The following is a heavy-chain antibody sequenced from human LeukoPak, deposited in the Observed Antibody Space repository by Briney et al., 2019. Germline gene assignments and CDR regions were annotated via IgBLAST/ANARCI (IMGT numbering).Heavy chain of an antibody. CDR2: IKSKTDGGTT. V-gene: IGHV3-15*01. CDR3: TTAYCSSTSCSH. J-gene: IGHJ4*02. CDR1: GFTFSNAW. D-gene: IGHD2-2*01. Sequence: GGSLRLSCAASGFTFSNAWMSWVRQAPGKGLEWVGRIKSKTDGGTTDYAASVKGRFTISRDDSKNTLYLQMNSLKTEDTAVYYCTTAYCSSTSCSHWGQGTLVTVSS.